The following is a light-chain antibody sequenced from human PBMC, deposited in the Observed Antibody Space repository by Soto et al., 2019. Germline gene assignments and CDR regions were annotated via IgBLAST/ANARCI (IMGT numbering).Light chain of an antibody. V-gene: IGKV3-11*01. CDR1: QSVSSY. Sequence: EIVLTQSPATLSLSPGERATLSCRASQSVSSYLAWYQQKPGQAPRLLIYDASNRATGIPARFSGSGSGTDFTLTISSLEAYDFAVYYCQQRSDWPSTFGGGTKVQIK. CDR3: QQRSDWPST. CDR2: DAS. J-gene: IGKJ4*01.